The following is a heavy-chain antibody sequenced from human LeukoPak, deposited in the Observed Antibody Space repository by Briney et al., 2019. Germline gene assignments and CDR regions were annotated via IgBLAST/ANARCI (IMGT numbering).Heavy chain of an antibody. V-gene: IGHV1-18*04. J-gene: IGHJ4*02. Sequence: GASVKVSCKASGYTFTGYYMHWVRQAPGQGLEWMGWISAYNGNTNYAQKLQGRVTMTTDTSTSTAYMELRSLRSDDTAVYYCARVAQDGYNFGYFDYWGQGTLVTVSS. CDR3: ARVAQDGYNFGYFDY. CDR1: GYTFTGYY. CDR2: ISAYNGNT. D-gene: IGHD5-24*01.